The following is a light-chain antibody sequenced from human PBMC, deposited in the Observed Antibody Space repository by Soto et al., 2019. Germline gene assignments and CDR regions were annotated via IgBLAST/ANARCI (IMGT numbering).Light chain of an antibody. CDR3: QSADSSGTYPHVV. J-gene: IGLJ2*01. CDR1: ALQKQY. Sequence: SYELTQPPSVSVSPGQTARITCSGDALQKQYAYWYQQKPGQAPVLVIYKDSERPSGIPGRFSGSSSGTTVTLTIRGVQAEDEADYYCQSADSSGTYPHVVFGGGTKLTVL. CDR2: KDS. V-gene: IGLV3-25*03.